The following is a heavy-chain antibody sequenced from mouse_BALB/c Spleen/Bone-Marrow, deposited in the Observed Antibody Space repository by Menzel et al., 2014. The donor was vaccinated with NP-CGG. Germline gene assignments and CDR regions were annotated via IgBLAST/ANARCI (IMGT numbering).Heavy chain of an antibody. CDR2: ISSGSSTI. Sequence: EVHLVESGGGLVQPGGSRKLSCAASGFTFSSFGMHWVRQAPEKGLEWVAYISSGSSTIYYADTVKGRFTISRDNPKNTLFLQMTSLRSEDTATYYCARSYYGSSYYFDYWGQGTTLTVSS. CDR1: GFTFSSFG. D-gene: IGHD1-1*01. J-gene: IGHJ2*01. CDR3: ARSYYGSSYYFDY. V-gene: IGHV5-17*02.